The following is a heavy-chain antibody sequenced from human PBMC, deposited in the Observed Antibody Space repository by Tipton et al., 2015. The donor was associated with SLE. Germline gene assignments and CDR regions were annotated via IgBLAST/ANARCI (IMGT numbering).Heavy chain of an antibody. CDR1: GGSIGSKY. V-gene: IGHV4-59*12. J-gene: IGHJ2*01. CDR2: ISYTGSA. Sequence: TLSLTCTVSGGSIGSKYRGWIRQPPGRGLEWIWFISYTGSANINPSLKSRVTMSVDTSKNHFSLKLISVTAADSAVYYCAREFLNPVTTVHYYFDLWGRGTLVTVSS. D-gene: IGHD4-11*01. CDR3: AREFLNPVTTVHYYFDL.